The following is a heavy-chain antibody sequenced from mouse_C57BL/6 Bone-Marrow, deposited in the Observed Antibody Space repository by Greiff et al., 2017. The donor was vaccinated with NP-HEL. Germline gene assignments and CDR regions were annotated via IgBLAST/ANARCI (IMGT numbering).Heavy chain of an antibody. CDR3: ARGPLYYDFAY. J-gene: IGHJ3*01. D-gene: IGHD2-4*01. CDR2: IHPYNGGT. CDR1: GYTFTDYY. V-gene: IGHV1-19*01. Sequence: SGPVLVKPGASVKMSCKASGYTFTDYYMNWVKQSHGKSLEWIGVIHPYNGGTSYNQKFKGKATLTVDKSSSTAYMELNSLTSEDSAVYYCARGPLYYDFAYWGQGTLVTVSA.